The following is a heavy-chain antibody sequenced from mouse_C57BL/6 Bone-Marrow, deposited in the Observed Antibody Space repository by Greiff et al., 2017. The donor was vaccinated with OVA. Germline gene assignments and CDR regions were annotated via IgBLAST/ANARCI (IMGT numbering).Heavy chain of an antibody. CDR3: ARHYGSSYAMDY. CDR2: INPYNGDT. CDR1: GYSFTGYF. J-gene: IGHJ4*01. V-gene: IGHV1-37*01. D-gene: IGHD1-1*01. Sequence: EVQLQQSGPELVKPGASVKISCKASGYSFTGYFMNWVKQSPGQSLEWIGRINPYNGDTFYNQKFKGKATLTVDKSSSTAHMVLLSLTSVYFAVYSCARHYGSSYAMDYWGQGTSVTVSS.